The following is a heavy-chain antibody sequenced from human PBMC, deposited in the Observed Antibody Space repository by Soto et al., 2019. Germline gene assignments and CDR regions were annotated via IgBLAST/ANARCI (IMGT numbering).Heavy chain of an antibody. J-gene: IGHJ6*02. CDR2: FDPEDGET. D-gene: IGHD3-10*01. V-gene: IGHV1-24*01. CDR3: ATDRQQHYYGSGRYGMDV. Sequence: ASVKVSCKVSGYTLTELSMHWVRQAPGKGLEWMGGFDPEDGETIYAQKFQGRVTMTEDTSTDTAYMELSSLRSEDTAVYYCATDRQQHYYGSGRYGMDVWGQGTTVTVSS. CDR1: GYTLTELS.